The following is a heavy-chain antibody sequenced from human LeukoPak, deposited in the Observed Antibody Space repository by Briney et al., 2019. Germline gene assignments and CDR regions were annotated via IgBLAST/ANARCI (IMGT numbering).Heavy chain of an antibody. Sequence: PGGSLRLSCAASGFTFGDHYMSWIRQAPGKGLEWISYTYNSDSNTYHADSVKGRSTMSRDNAKNSGFLQMNSLRVEDTAVYFCARGHYGLDVWGQGTTVTVSS. CDR1: GFTFGDHY. CDR3: ARGHYGLDV. J-gene: IGHJ6*02. CDR2: TYNSDSNT. V-gene: IGHV3-11*01.